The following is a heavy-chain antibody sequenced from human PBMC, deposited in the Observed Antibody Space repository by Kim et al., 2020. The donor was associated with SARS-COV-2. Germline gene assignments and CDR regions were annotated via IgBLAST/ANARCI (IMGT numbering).Heavy chain of an antibody. V-gene: IGHV1-24*01. J-gene: IGHJ4*02. CDR1: GYTLTELS. D-gene: IGHD3-10*01. CDR3: ATVELYGSGVYFAY. Sequence: ASVKVSCKVSGYTLTELSMHWVRQAPGKGLEWMGGFDAGDGETIYAQKFQARVTMTEDTSTDTAYMELSSLRSEDTAVYYCATVELYGSGVYFAYWGQGTLVTISS. CDR2: FDAGDGET.